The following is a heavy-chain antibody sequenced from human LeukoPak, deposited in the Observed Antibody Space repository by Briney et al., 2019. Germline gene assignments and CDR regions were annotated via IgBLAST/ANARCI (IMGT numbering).Heavy chain of an antibody. Sequence: GGSLRLSCAAYGFTFSDYYMSWIRQAPGKGLEWVSYISSSSSYTNYADSVKGRFTISRDNAKNSLYLQMNSLRAEDTAVYYCARPLGTGAFGELSWGQGTLVTVSS. V-gene: IGHV3-11*06. CDR1: GFTFSDYY. CDR3: ARPLGTGAFGELS. D-gene: IGHD3-10*01. J-gene: IGHJ5*02. CDR2: ISSSSSYT.